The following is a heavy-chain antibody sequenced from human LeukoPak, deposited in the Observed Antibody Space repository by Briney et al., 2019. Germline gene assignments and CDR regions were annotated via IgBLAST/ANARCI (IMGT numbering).Heavy chain of an antibody. CDR1: GFTFSDYY. J-gene: IGHJ3*02. D-gene: IGHD3-10*01. CDR3: ARAVLLGDDAFDI. V-gene: IGHV3-11*01. CDR2: ISSSGSTI. Sequence: GGSLRLSCAASGFTFSDYYMSWIRQAPGKGLEWVSYISSSGSTIYYADSVKGRFTISRDNAKNSLYLQMNSLRAEDTAVYYCARAVLLGDDAFDIWGQGTMVTVSS.